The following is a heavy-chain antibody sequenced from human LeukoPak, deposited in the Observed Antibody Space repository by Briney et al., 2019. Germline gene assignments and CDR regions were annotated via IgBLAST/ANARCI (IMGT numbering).Heavy chain of an antibody. CDR1: GFTFSSYS. CDR3: ARDGYCSSTSCYTYWWFDP. Sequence: GGSLRLSCAASGFTFSSYSMNWVRQAPGKGLEWVSYISSSSSTIYYADSVKGRFTISRDNAKNSLYLQMNSLRDEDTAVYYCARDGYCSSTSCYTYWWFDPWGQGTLVTVSS. J-gene: IGHJ5*02. CDR2: ISSSSSTI. D-gene: IGHD2-2*02. V-gene: IGHV3-48*02.